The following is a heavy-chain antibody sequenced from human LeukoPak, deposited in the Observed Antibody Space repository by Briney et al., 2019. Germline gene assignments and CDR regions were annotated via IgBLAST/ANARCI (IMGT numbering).Heavy chain of an antibody. V-gene: IGHV3-15*01. CDR2: IISKTDGGIT. CDR1: GFGFSYAW. CDR3: TTLRSLDY. Sequence: GGSLRLSCAASGFGFSYAWMNWVRQAPGKGLDWVGRIISKTDGGITDYAAPVRGRFTISRDDSKNTLYLEMNNLKPEDTAVYYCTTLRSLDYWGQGTLVTVSS. D-gene: IGHD3-10*01. J-gene: IGHJ4*02.